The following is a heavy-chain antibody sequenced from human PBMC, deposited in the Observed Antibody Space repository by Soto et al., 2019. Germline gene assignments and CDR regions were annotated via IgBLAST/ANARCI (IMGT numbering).Heavy chain of an antibody. CDR2: ISASNGNT. Sequence: QVQLVQSGAEVKKPGASVKVSCKASGYTFASYAISWMRQAPGQGLEWMGWISASNGNTNYAQKLQGRGTMPPDTSTSTAYRELRSLRSDDTAVYYCARDPPPPDYWGQGTRVTVSS. J-gene: IGHJ4*02. CDR1: GYTFASYA. CDR3: ARDPPPPDY. V-gene: IGHV1-18*01.